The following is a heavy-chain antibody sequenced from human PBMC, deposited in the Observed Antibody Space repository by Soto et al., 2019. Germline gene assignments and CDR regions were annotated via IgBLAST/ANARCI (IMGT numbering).Heavy chain of an antibody. J-gene: IGHJ5*02. Sequence: GASVKVSCKASGYTFSSYAMHWVRQAPGQRLEWMGWISAGNGNTNYAQKLQDRVTMTTDTSTSTAYMELRSLRSDDTAVYYCARDGKFAPWGQGTLVTVSS. V-gene: IGHV1-3*01. CDR1: GYTFSSYA. CDR3: ARDGKFAP. CDR2: ISAGNGNT.